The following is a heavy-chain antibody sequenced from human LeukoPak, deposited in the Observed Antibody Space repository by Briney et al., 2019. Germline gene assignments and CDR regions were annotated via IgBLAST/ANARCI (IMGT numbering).Heavy chain of an antibody. V-gene: IGHV4-34*01. CDR1: GGSFSGYY. D-gene: IGHD3-16*01. CDR3: ARGEIVGGFNP. J-gene: IGHJ5*02. Sequence: PSETLSLTCAVYGGSFSGYYWSWIRQPPGKGLEWIGEIKHSGITNHNPSLKSRVTISVDTSKNQISLKLTSVTAADTAVYFCARGEIVGGFNPWGQGTLVTVSS. CDR2: IKHSGIT.